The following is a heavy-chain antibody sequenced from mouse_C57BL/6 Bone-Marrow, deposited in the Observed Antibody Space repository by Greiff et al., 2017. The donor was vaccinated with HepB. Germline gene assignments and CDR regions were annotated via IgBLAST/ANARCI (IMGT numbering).Heavy chain of an antibody. Sequence: QVQLQQPGAELVKPGASVKVSCKASGYTFTSYWMHWVKQRPGQGLEWIGRIHPSDSDTNYTQKFKGKATLTVDKSSNTAYMQLSSLTSEDSAVYYCAIDYGSSYTYFDDWGQGTTLTVSS. CDR1: GYTFTSYW. CDR3: AIDYGSSYTYFDD. D-gene: IGHD1-1*01. J-gene: IGHJ2*01. CDR2: IHPSDSDT. V-gene: IGHV1-74*01.